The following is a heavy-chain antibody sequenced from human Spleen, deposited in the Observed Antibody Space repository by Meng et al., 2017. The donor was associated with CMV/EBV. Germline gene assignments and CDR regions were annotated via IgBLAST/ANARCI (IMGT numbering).Heavy chain of an antibody. CDR2: IIPIFGTT. CDR3: AAYSNYWY. CDR1: GDTFSNYA. Sequence: SVKVSCKASGDTFSNYAISWVRQAPGQGLEWVGGIIPIFGTTDYPRKFHGRLTLTTDESTNTAYMELSSLRSEDTAVYYCAAYSNYWYWGQGTLVTVSS. D-gene: IGHD4-11*01. J-gene: IGHJ4*02. V-gene: IGHV1-69*05.